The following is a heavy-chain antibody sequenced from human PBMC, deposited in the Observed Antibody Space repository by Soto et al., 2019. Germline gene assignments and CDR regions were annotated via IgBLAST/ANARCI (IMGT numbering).Heavy chain of an antibody. D-gene: IGHD3-16*01. CDR1: GFTFSSYG. Sequence: QVQLVESGGGVVQPGRSLRLSCAASGFTFSSYGMHWVRQAPGKGLEWVAAIWYDGSNKYYAASVKGRFTISRDNSKNTLYLQINSLRAGDTAVYYCASNNYGWGQGTLVTVSS. CDR3: ASNNYG. J-gene: IGHJ4*02. CDR2: IWYDGSNK. V-gene: IGHV3-33*01.